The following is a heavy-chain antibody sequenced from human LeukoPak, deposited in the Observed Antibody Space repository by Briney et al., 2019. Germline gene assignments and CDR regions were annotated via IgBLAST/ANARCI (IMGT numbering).Heavy chain of an antibody. Sequence: GGSLRLSCAASGFTFDDYAMHWVRQAPGKGLEWLSLISGDGGSTYYADSVKGRFTISRDNSKNSLYLQMNSLRTEDTALYYCAKDGSDLEYFDYWGQGTLVTVSS. CDR2: ISGDGGST. CDR1: GFTFDDYA. CDR3: AKDGSDLEYFDY. D-gene: IGHD1-26*01. V-gene: IGHV3-43*02. J-gene: IGHJ4*02.